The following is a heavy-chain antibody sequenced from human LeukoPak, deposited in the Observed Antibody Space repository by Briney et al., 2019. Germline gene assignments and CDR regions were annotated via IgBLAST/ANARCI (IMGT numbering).Heavy chain of an antibody. D-gene: IGHD2-2*01. V-gene: IGHV1-8*03. CDR1: GYTFTSYD. CDR3: ARGPPASGYCSSTSCYEGYYYYYYMDV. J-gene: IGHJ6*03. CDR2: MNPNSGNT. Sequence: ASVKVSCKASGYTFTSYDINWVRQATGQGLEWMGWMNPNSGNTDYAQKFQGRVTITRNTSISTAYMELSSLRSEDTAVYYCARGPPASGYCSSTSCYEGYYYYYYMDVWGKGTTVTVSS.